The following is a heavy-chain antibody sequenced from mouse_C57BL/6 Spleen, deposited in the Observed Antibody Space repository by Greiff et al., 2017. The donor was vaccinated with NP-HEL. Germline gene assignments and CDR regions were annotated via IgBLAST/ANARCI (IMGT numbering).Heavy chain of an antibody. Sequence: EVQLQQSGPELVKPGASVKISCKASGYSFTDYNMYWVKQSNGKSLEWIGVINPNYGTTSYNQKFKGKATLTVDQSSSTAYMQLNSLTSEDSAVYYCASGYYGSSYVGYFDYWGQGTTLTVSS. CDR2: INPNYGTT. D-gene: IGHD1-1*01. J-gene: IGHJ2*01. CDR3: ASGYYGSSYVGYFDY. CDR1: GYSFTDYN. V-gene: IGHV1-39*01.